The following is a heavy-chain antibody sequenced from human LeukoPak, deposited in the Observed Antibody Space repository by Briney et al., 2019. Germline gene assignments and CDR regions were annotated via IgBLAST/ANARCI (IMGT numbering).Heavy chain of an antibody. CDR1: GYTFTGYY. Sequence: ASVKVSCKASGYTFTGYYMHWVRQAPGQGLEWMGWINPNSGGTNYAQKFQGRVTMTRDTSISTAYMELSRLRSDDSAVYYCARGSLAVAAFDIWGQGTMVTVSS. J-gene: IGHJ3*02. CDR3: ARGSLAVAAFDI. CDR2: INPNSGGT. D-gene: IGHD5-12*01. V-gene: IGHV1-2*02.